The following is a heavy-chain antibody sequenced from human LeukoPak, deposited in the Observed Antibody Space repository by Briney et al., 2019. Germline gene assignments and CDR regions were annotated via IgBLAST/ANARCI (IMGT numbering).Heavy chain of an antibody. CDR1: GFTFSSYG. Sequence: GGSLRLSCAASGFTFSSYGMHWVRQAPGKGLEWVAFIRYDGSNKYYADSVKGRFTISRDNSKNTLYLQMNSLRAEDTAVYYCARDLKALRFLEWPIPPGDYWGQGTLVTVSS. CDR2: IRYDGSNK. J-gene: IGHJ4*02. D-gene: IGHD3-3*01. CDR3: ARDLKALRFLEWPIPPGDY. V-gene: IGHV3-30*02.